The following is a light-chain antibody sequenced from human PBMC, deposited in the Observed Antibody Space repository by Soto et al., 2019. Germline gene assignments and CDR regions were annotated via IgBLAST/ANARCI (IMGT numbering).Light chain of an antibody. CDR1: LPIGDS. Sequence: DIQMTQSPSSLSAYVGDRVTITCRASLPIGDSLSWFQQKAGKPPTLLIYGASALQSGVPARFSGSGSGTDFTLTISNMQREDFATYYCLQTYNLPRTFGQGTKVEFK. CDR2: GAS. J-gene: IGKJ1*01. CDR3: LQTYNLPRT. V-gene: IGKV1-39*01.